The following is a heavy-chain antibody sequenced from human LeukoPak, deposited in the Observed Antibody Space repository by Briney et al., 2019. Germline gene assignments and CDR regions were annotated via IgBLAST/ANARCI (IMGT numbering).Heavy chain of an antibody. Sequence: GASVKVSCKASGGTFSSYAISWVRQAPGQGLEWMGGIIPIFGTANYAQKFQGRVTITADESTSTAYMELSSLRSEDTAVYYCAAFDSSGYYLYYFDYWGQGTLVTVSS. CDR2: IIPIFGTA. CDR1: GGTFSSYA. J-gene: IGHJ4*02. D-gene: IGHD3-22*01. V-gene: IGHV1-69*13. CDR3: AAFDSSGYYLYYFDY.